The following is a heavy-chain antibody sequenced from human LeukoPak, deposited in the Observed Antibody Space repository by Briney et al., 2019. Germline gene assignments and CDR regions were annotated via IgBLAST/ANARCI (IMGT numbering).Heavy chain of an antibody. Sequence: ASVKVSCKASGYTFTSYYMHWVRQAPGQGLEWMGIINPSGGSTSYAQKFQGRVTMTRDMSTSTVYMELSSLRSEDTAVYYCAREAGYDGDYDPAHFDYWGQGTLVTVSS. CDR2: INPSGGST. CDR3: AREAGYDGDYDPAHFDY. D-gene: IGHD4-17*01. V-gene: IGHV1-46*01. J-gene: IGHJ4*02. CDR1: GYTFTSYY.